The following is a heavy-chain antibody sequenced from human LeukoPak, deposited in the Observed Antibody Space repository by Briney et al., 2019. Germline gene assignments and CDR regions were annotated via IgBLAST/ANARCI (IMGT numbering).Heavy chain of an antibody. CDR2: ISSSSSHI. CDR1: GFTFRSYS. V-gene: IGHV3-21*01. CDR3: AKGPTVTTSSDY. J-gene: IGHJ4*02. D-gene: IGHD4-17*01. Sequence: GGSLRLSCAASGFTFRSYSMNWVRQAPGKGLEWVSTISSSSSHIYYADSVKGRFNISRDNAKNSLYLQMNSLRAEDTAVYYCAKGPTVTTSSDYWGQGTLVTVSS.